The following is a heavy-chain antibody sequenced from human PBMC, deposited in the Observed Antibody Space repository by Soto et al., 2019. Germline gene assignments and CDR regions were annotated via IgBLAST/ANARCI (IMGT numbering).Heavy chain of an antibody. V-gene: IGHV3-30*18. CDR3: AKDPQDSSARHL. CDR2: ISHDGSNN. J-gene: IGHJ5*02. CDR1: GFTFSSYG. D-gene: IGHD6-19*01. Sequence: PGGSLRLSCAASGFTFSSYGIQWVRQAPGKGLEWVALISHDGSNNYYADSVKGRFTISRDNSKNTLYLQMNSLRTEDTAVYYCAKDPQDSSARHLWGQGTLVTVSS.